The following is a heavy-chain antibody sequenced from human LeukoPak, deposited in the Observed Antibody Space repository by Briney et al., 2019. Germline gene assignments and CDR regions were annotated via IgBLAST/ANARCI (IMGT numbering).Heavy chain of an antibody. V-gene: IGHV1-24*01. D-gene: IGHD2-2*01. CDR2: FDPEDGET. Sequence: GASVKVSCKVSGYTLTELSMHWVRQAPGKGLEWRGGFDPEDGETIYAQKFQGRVTMTEDTSTDTAYMKLSSLRSEDTAVYYCATDFCSSTSCPPGYWGQGTLVTVSS. CDR3: ATDFCSSTSCPPGY. J-gene: IGHJ4*02. CDR1: GYTLTELS.